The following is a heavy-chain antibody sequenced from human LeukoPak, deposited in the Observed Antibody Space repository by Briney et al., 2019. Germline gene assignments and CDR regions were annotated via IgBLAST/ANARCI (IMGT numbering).Heavy chain of an antibody. Sequence: GGSLRLSCAASGFTFSSYAMHWVRQAPGKGLEWVAVISYDGSNKYYADSVKGRFTISRDNSKNTLYLQMNSLRAEDTAVYYCARLVVVAATVDYWGQGTLVTVS. CDR2: ISYDGSNK. J-gene: IGHJ4*02. CDR3: ARLVVVAATVDY. CDR1: GFTFSSYA. D-gene: IGHD2-15*01. V-gene: IGHV3-30-3*01.